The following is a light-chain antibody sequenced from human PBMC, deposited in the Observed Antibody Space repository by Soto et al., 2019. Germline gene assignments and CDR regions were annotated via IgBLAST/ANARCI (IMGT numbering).Light chain of an antibody. Sequence: SYELTQPPSVSVAPGQTARITCGGNNIGSKNVHWYQQKPGQAPVRVVFDDSDRPSGISERFSGSNSGNTATLTISRVEAGDEAYYFCHVWDSRSEHFVFGAGTKLTVL. CDR1: NIGSKN. V-gene: IGLV3-21*02. CDR3: HVWDSRSEHFV. J-gene: IGLJ1*01. CDR2: DDS.